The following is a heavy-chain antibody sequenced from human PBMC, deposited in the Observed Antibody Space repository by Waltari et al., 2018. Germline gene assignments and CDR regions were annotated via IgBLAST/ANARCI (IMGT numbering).Heavy chain of an antibody. CDR2: ISDDGSST. D-gene: IGHD3-3*02. V-gene: IGHV3-30*03. J-gene: IGHJ3*02. CDR1: GFAFSHWG. CDR3: VSYPIFQGAVDAFDI. Sequence: QVQLVESGGGVVQPGRALRLSCDASGFAFSHWGKDGVRRAPGKGLEWVAFISDDGSSTYYGDSVKGRFTLSRDNSRNTLNLQMNRLRTEDTAMYYCVSYPIFQGAVDAFDIWGQGTMVTVSS.